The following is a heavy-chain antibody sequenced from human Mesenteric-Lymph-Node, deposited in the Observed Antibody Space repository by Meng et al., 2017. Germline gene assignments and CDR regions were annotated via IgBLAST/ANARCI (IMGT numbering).Heavy chain of an antibody. CDR2: TSHSGST. V-gene: IGHV4-4*02. J-gene: IGHJ4*02. Sequence: GQLQGPGPGLVKPSETLSLTCAVSGGSISRSDWWSWVRQPPGKGLEWIGETSHSGSTNYSPSLKSRVTISLDKSKNQFSLKLSSVTAADTAVYYCARAGIAVAGTFSDYWGQGTLVTVSS. D-gene: IGHD6-19*01. CDR3: ARAGIAVAGTFSDY. CDR1: GGSISRSDW.